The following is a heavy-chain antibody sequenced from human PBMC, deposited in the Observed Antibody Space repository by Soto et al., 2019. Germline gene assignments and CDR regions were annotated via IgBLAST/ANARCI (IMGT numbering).Heavy chain of an antibody. V-gene: IGHV4-30-4*01. CDR2: IYYSGST. D-gene: IGHD3-22*01. Sequence: SETLSLTCTVSGGSISSGDYYWSWIRQPPGKGLEWIGYIYYSGSTYYNPSLKSRVTISVDTSKNQFSLKLSSVTAADTAVYYCARAYYYDSSGHYYFDYWGQGTLVTVSS. CDR1: GGSISSGDYY. CDR3: ARAYYYDSSGHYYFDY. J-gene: IGHJ4*02.